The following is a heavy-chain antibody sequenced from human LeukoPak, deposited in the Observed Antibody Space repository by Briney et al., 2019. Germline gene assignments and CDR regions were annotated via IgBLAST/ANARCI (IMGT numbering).Heavy chain of an antibody. CDR3: AKDGSQYGSGSYLEY. CDR1: GFTFSSYG. Sequence: GGSLRLSCAASGFTFSSYGMRWVRQAPGKGLEWVAFIRYDGSNEYYADSVKGRFTISRDNSKNTLYLQMNSLRAEDTAVYFCAKDGSQYGSGSYLEYWGQGTLVTVSS. D-gene: IGHD3-10*01. J-gene: IGHJ4*02. V-gene: IGHV3-30*02. CDR2: IRYDGSNE.